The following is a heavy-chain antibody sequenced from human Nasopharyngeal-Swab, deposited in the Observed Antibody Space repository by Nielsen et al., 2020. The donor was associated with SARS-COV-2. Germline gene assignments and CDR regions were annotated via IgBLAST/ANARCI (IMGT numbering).Heavy chain of an antibody. J-gene: IGHJ6*02. D-gene: IGHD3-16*01. CDR2: IYYSGST. V-gene: IGHV4-59*01. CDR3: AIGGGGSYYYGMDV. Sequence: RQAPGKGLEWIGYIYYSGSTNYNPSLKSRVTISVDTSKNQFSLKPSSVTAADTAVYYCAIGGGGSYYYGMDVWGQGTTVTVSS.